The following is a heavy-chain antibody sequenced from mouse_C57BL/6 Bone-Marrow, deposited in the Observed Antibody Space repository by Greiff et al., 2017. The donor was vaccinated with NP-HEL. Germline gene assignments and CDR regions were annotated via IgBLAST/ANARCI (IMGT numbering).Heavy chain of an antibody. D-gene: IGHD2-1*01. CDR2: INPSSGYT. CDR1: GYTFTSYT. V-gene: IGHV1-4*01. J-gene: IGHJ2*01. CDR3: ERRIYF. Sequence: VQLQQSGAELARPGASVKMSCKASGYTFTSYTMHWVKLRPGQGLEWIGYINPSSGYTKYNQKFKDKATLTADKSSSTAYMQLSSLTSEDSAVYYCERRIYFWGQGTTLTVSS.